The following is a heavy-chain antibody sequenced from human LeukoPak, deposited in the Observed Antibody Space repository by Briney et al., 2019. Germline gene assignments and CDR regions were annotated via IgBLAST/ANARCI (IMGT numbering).Heavy chain of an antibody. CDR3: ARATPTYYDFWSGYYKGVAFDI. J-gene: IGHJ3*02. V-gene: IGHV3-21*01. Sequence: PGGSLRLSCAASGFTFSSYSMNWVRQAPGKGLEWVSSISSGSSYIYYADSVKGRFTISRDNAKNSLYLQMNSLRAEDTAVYYCARATPTYYDFWSGYYKGVAFDIWGQGTMVTVSS. CDR1: GFTFSSYS. CDR2: ISSGSSYI. D-gene: IGHD3-3*01.